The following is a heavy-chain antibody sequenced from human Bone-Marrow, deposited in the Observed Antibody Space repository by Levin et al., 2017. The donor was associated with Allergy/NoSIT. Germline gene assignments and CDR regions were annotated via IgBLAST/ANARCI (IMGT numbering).Heavy chain of an antibody. CDR2: ISYDGSNK. D-gene: IGHD1-14*01. CDR1: AFTFSNYA. Sequence: PGGSLRLSCAASAFTFSNYAMHWVRQAPGKGLEWVAVISYDGSNKYYIDSVKGRFIISRDNSNKTLYLQMESLRPEDTAIYYCARDGHYNAQDVWGQGTTVTVSS. J-gene: IGHJ6*02. CDR3: ARDGHYNAQDV. V-gene: IGHV3-30-3*01.